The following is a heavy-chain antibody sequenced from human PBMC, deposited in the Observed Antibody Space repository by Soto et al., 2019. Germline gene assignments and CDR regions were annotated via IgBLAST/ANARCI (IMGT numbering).Heavy chain of an antibody. CDR3: ARGVPFGHYSMDV. Sequence: PSATRSITCAGYDGSFTGFHWTWIRRPPGKGLEWIGEIKHSGSTNYNPSLTRRVTISVDTSKNQFSLKLNSVTAADTAVYYCARGVPFGHYSMDVWGQGTTVTVSS. D-gene: IGHD3-3*01. CDR2: IKHSGST. V-gene: IGHV4-34*01. J-gene: IGHJ6*02. CDR1: DGSFTGFH.